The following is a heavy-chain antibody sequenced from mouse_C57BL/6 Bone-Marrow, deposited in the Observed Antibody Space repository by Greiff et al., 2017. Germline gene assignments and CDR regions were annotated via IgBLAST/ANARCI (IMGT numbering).Heavy chain of an antibody. D-gene: IGHD2-4*01. CDR2: IYPRSGNT. Sequence: VKLQESGAELARPGASVKLSCKASGYTFTSYGISWVKQRTGQGLEWIGEIYPRSGNTYYNEKFKGKATLTADKSSSTAYMELRSLTSEDSAVYFCARREDDYADYWGQGTTLTVSS. CDR1: GYTFTSYG. J-gene: IGHJ2*01. V-gene: IGHV1-81*01. CDR3: ARREDDYADY.